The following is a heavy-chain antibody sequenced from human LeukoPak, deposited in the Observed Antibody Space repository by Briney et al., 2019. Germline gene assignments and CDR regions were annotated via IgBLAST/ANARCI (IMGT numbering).Heavy chain of an antibody. Sequence: GSSVKVSCKASGGTFSSYAISWVRQAPGQGLEWMGGIIPIFGTANYAQKFQGRVTITADGSTSTAYMELSSLRSEDTAVYYCARHYSSSWHDAFDIWGQGTMVTVSS. D-gene: IGHD6-13*01. CDR2: IIPIFGTA. CDR3: ARHYSSSWHDAFDI. CDR1: GGTFSSYA. V-gene: IGHV1-69*01. J-gene: IGHJ3*02.